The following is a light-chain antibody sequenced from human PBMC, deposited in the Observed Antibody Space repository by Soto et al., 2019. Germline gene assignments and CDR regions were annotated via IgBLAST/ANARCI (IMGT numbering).Light chain of an antibody. J-gene: IGKJ1*01. CDR3: QTYDSASAWT. Sequence: DIQMTQSPSSLSASLGDSVSITCRANQGIANNLAWYQQKPGKVPKLLIYGASALHSGAPSRFSGSGSETEFTLTISGLQPEDVANYYCQTYDSASAWTCGQGTK. V-gene: IGKV1-27*01. CDR2: GAS. CDR1: QGIANN.